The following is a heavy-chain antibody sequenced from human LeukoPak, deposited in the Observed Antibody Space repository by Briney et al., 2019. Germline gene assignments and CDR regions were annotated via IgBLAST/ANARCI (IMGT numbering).Heavy chain of an antibody. Sequence: PSETLSLTCAVYGVSFSGYYWSWIRQPPGKGLEWIGEINHSGSTNYNPSLKSRVTISVDTSKNQFSLKLSSVTAADTAVYYCASSTVTTLHYYYMDVWGKGTTVTVSS. D-gene: IGHD4-17*01. J-gene: IGHJ6*03. CDR1: GVSFSGYY. CDR2: INHSGST. V-gene: IGHV4-34*01. CDR3: ASSTVTTLHYYYMDV.